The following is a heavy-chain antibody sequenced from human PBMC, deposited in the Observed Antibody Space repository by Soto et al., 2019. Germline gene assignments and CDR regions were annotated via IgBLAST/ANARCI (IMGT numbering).Heavy chain of an antibody. CDR3: TTDPMAKYYYYGMDV. V-gene: IGHV3-15*07. J-gene: IGHJ6*02. CDR2: IKSKTDGGIT. CDR1: GFTFSNAW. D-gene: IGHD3-10*01. Sequence: PGGSLRLSCAASGFTFSNAWMNWVRQAPGKGLEWVGRIKSKTDGGITDYAAPVKGRFTISRDDSKNTLYLQMNSLKTEDTAVYYCTTDPMAKYYYYGMDVWGQGTTVTVSS.